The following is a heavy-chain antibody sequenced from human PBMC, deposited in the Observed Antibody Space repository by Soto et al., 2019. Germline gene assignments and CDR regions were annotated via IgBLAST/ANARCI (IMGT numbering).Heavy chain of an antibody. CDR3: AREGHGYAFDI. V-gene: IGHV3-33*01. CDR1: GFTFSSYC. Sequence: GGSLRLSCAASGFTFSSYCMHWVRQAPGKGLEWVAVIWYDGSNKYYADSVKGRFTISRDNSKNTLYLQMNSLRAEDTAVYYCAREGHGYAFDIWGQGTMVTVSS. J-gene: IGHJ3*02. D-gene: IGHD2-2*03. CDR2: IWYDGSNK.